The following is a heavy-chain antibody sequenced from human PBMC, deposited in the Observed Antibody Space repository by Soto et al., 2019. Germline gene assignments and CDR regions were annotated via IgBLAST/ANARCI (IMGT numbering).Heavy chain of an antibody. V-gene: IGHV1-69*02. CDR3: ALLAFSYGSGSYYTGSFDY. D-gene: IGHD3-10*01. J-gene: IGHJ4*02. Sequence: GASVKVSCKASGGTFSSYTISWVRQAPGQGLEWMGRIIPILGIANYAQKFQGRVTITADKSTSTAYMELSSLRSEDTAVYYCALLAFSYGSGSYYTGSFDYWGQGTLVTVSS. CDR1: GGTFSSYT. CDR2: IIPILGIA.